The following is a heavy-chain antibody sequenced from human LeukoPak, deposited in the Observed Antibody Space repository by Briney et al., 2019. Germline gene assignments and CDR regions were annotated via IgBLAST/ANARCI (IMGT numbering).Heavy chain of an antibody. Sequence: PGGSLRLSCAASGFTFSRYTMNCVRQAPGKGLEWVSSISPGSAYIYYADSVKGRFNISRDNAKNSLYLQMNSLRAEDKAVYYCARGSYGAYDYWGQGTLVTVSS. CDR2: ISPGSAYI. D-gene: IGHD4/OR15-4a*01. J-gene: IGHJ4*02. CDR3: ARGSYGAYDY. V-gene: IGHV3-21*04. CDR1: GFTFSRYT.